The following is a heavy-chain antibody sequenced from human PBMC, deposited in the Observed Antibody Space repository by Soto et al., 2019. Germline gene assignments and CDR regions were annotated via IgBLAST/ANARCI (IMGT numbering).Heavy chain of an antibody. CDR3: AREDLRPEYYFDY. CDR1: GGSISSGDYY. Sequence: NPSETLSLTCTVSGGSISSGDYYWSWIRQPPGKGLEWIGYIYYSGSTYYNPSLKSRVTISVDTSKNQFSLKLSSVTAADTAVYYCAREDLRPEYYFDYWGQGTLVTVSS. J-gene: IGHJ4*02. D-gene: IGHD4-17*01. CDR2: IYYSGST. V-gene: IGHV4-30-4*01.